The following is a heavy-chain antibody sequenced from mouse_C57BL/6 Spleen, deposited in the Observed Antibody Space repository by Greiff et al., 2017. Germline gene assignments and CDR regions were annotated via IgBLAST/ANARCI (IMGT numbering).Heavy chain of an antibody. CDR2: IHPNSGST. Sequence: VQLQQPGAELVKPGASVKLSCKASGYTFTSYWMHWVKQRPGQGLEWIGMIHPNSGSTNYNEKFKSKATLTVDKSSSTAYMQLSSLTSEDSAVYYCARFYGYDEGYYFDYWGQGTTLTVSS. V-gene: IGHV1-64*01. J-gene: IGHJ2*01. CDR3: ARFYGYDEGYYFDY. CDR1: GYTFTSYW. D-gene: IGHD2-2*01.